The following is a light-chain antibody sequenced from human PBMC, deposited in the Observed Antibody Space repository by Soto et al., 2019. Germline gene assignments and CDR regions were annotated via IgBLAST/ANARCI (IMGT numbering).Light chain of an antibody. Sequence: LPMTQSPSSLSAAVVARVTITCLASQTPRTFLNWYQQKPAKPPKLLIYATSTLQSGVPSRFSGRDSAADLTLTINKLHPEEFATYHCHQPPYTVGPGNTVDI. CDR1: QTPRTF. CDR3: HQPPYT. J-gene: IGKJ3*01. V-gene: IGKV1-39*01. CDR2: ATS.